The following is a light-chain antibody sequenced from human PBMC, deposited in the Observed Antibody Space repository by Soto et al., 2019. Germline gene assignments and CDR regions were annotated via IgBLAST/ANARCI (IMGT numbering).Light chain of an antibody. CDR2: DAS. V-gene: IGKV3-11*01. Sequence: EIVLTQSPATLSLSPGERATLSCRASQSVSSYLAWYQQKPGQAPRLLIYDASNRATGIPARFSGSGSGTDFTLTISSLEPAEFAVYYCQHRSNWPPLTFGGGTKVEIK. CDR1: QSVSSY. CDR3: QHRSNWPPLT. J-gene: IGKJ4*01.